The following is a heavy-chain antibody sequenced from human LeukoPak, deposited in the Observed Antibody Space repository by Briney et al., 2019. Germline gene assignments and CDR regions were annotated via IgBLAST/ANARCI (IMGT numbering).Heavy chain of an antibody. Sequence: ASVKVSCKASGYTFTSYGISWVRQAPGQGLEWMGWISAYNGNTNYAQKLQGRVSMTTDTSTSTAYMELRSLRSDDTAVYYCARDHEDWITMVRGVMGYYYYYMDVWGKGTTVTVSS. CDR1: GYTFTSYG. D-gene: IGHD3-10*01. CDR3: ARDHEDWITMVRGVMGYYYYYMDV. J-gene: IGHJ6*03. V-gene: IGHV1-18*01. CDR2: ISAYNGNT.